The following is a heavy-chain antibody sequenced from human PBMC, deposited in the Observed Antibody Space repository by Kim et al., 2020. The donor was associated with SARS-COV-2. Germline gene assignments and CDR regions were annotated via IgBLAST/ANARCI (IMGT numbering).Heavy chain of an antibody. D-gene: IGHD6-13*01. Sequence: EDSVKGRFTITRRHSKNTLYRQMNSRRVEATAVYYCASGSRSSWYVIDSWGQGTLVTVSS. CDR3: ASGSRSSWYVIDS. V-gene: IGHV3-33*01. J-gene: IGHJ4*02.